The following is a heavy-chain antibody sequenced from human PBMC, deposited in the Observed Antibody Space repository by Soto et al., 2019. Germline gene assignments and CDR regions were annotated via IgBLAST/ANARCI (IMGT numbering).Heavy chain of an antibody. CDR2: ISGSGGST. Sequence: PGGSLRLSCAASGFPFSRYAMSCVRQAQGKGLEWVSAISGSGGSTYYADSVKGRFTISRDNSKNTLYLQMNSLRAEDTAVYYCAKFGRAAAGVYYYYGMDVWGQGTTVTVSS. D-gene: IGHD6-13*01. V-gene: IGHV3-23*01. J-gene: IGHJ6*02. CDR1: GFPFSRYA. CDR3: AKFGRAAAGVYYYYGMDV.